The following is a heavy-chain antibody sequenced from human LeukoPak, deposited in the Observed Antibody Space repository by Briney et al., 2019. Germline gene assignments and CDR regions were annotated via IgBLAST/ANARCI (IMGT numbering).Heavy chain of an antibody. D-gene: IGHD6-13*01. V-gene: IGHV1-18*01. Sequence: ASVKVSCKASGYTFTSYGISWVRQAPGQGLEWMGWISAYNGNTNYAQKLQGRVTMTTDTSTSTAYMELRSLRSDDTAVYYCARTIAAAGPTGDYFDYWGQGTLVTVSS. J-gene: IGHJ4*02. CDR2: ISAYNGNT. CDR3: ARTIAAAGPTGDYFDY. CDR1: GYTFTSYG.